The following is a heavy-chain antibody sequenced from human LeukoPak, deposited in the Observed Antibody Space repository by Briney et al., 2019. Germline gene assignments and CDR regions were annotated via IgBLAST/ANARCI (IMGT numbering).Heavy chain of an antibody. V-gene: IGHV3-74*01. D-gene: IGHD3-22*01. CDR2: INSDGSST. CDR3: ARDPSYYDSSGCDY. J-gene: IGHJ4*02. CDR1: GFTLSNYW. Sequence: GGSLRLSCAASGFTLSNYWMHWVRQAPGKGLVWVSRINSDGSSTSNADSVKGRFTISRDNAKNTLYLQMNSLRAEDTAVYYCARDPSYYDSSGCDYWGQGTLVTVSS.